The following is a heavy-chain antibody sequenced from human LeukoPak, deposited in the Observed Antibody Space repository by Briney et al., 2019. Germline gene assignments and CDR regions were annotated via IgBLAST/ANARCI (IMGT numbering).Heavy chain of an antibody. D-gene: IGHD1-14*01. CDR3: ARGGEPNAFDI. J-gene: IGHJ3*02. V-gene: IGHV4-4*09. Sequence: PSETLSLTCTVSGVSINPYYWSWIRQPPGKGLEWIGDISTSGSTNYNPSLKSRVTISVDTSKNQFSLKLSSVTAADTAVHNCARGGEPNAFDIWGQGKMVAVSS. CDR2: ISTSGST. CDR1: GVSINPYY.